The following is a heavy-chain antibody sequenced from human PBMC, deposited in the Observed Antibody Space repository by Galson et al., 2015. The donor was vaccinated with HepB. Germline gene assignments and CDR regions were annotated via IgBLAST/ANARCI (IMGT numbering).Heavy chain of an antibody. CDR2: MNPNSGNT. CDR1: GSTFTSYD. J-gene: IGHJ6*02. CDR3: ARELKGDCSSTSCYYYYYYGMDV. V-gene: IGHV1-8*01. D-gene: IGHD2-2*01. Sequence: SVTVSCKASGSTFTSYDINWVRQATGQGLEWMGWMNPNSGNTGYAQKFQGRVTMTRNTSISTAYMELSSLRSEDTAVYYCARELKGDCSSTSCYYYYYYGMDVWGQGTTVTVSS.